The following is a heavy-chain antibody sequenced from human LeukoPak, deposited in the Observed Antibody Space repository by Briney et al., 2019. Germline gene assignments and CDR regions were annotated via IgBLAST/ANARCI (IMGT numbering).Heavy chain of an antibody. J-gene: IGHJ3*02. V-gene: IGHV5-51*01. CDR3: ASAVGATRDAFDI. D-gene: IGHD1-26*01. CDR1: GYSFTSYW. Sequence: GESLKISCKGSGYSFTSYWIGWVRQMPGKGLEWMGIIYPGDSDTRYSPSSQGQVTISADKSISTAYLQWSSLKASDTAMYYCASAVGATRDAFDIWGQGTMVTVSS. CDR2: IYPGDSDT.